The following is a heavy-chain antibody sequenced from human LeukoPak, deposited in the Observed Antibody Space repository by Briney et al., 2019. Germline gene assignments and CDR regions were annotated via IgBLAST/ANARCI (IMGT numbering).Heavy chain of an antibody. J-gene: IGHJ6*03. CDR1: GFTFSSYE. V-gene: IGHV3-48*03. Sequence: QTGGSLRLSCAASGFTFSSYEMNWVRQAPGKGLEWGSYISSSGSTIYYADSVKGRFTNYRDNAKNSLYLQMNSLRAEDTAVYYCASSTVTTAYYYYYMDVWGKGTTVTISS. CDR3: ASSTVTTAYYYYYMDV. CDR2: ISSSGSTI. D-gene: IGHD4-17*01.